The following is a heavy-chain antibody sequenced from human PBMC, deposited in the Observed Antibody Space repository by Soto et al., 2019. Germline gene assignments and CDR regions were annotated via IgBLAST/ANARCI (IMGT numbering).Heavy chain of an antibody. J-gene: IGHJ6*02. CDR3: ARVIPGITIFGVVNYYGMDV. Sequence: ASVKVSCKASGGTFSSYAISWVRQAPGQGLEWMGGIIPIFGTANYAQKFQGRVTITADESTSTAYMELSSLRSEDTAVYYCARVIPGITIFGVVNYYGMDVWGQGTTVTVSS. D-gene: IGHD3-3*01. CDR2: IIPIFGTA. CDR1: GGTFSSYA. V-gene: IGHV1-69*13.